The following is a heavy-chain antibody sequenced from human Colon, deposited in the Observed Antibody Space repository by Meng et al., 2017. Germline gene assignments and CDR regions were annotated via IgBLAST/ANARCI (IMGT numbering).Heavy chain of an antibody. D-gene: IGHD1/OR15-1a*01. Sequence: QMLLRESGPGLVKPSGTLSLTCAVSGVSISTTNWWTWFRQSPGKGLEWIGESAHTGRTNYNRSLKSRVTVTMDTSKNHFSLNVTSVTAADTAVYYCGTTDINYCPIHYWGQGTLVTVSS. CDR3: GTTDINYCPIHY. CDR1: GVSISTTNW. J-gene: IGHJ4*02. V-gene: IGHV4-4*02. CDR2: SAHTGRT.